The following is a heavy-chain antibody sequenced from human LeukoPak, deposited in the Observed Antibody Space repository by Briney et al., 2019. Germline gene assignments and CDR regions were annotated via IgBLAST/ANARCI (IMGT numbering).Heavy chain of an antibody. CDR3: ARDRVVTTRYPEFGWFDP. J-gene: IGHJ5*02. Sequence: GASVKVSCKASGYTFTGYYMHWVRQAPGQGLEWMGWINPNSGGTNYAQKFQGRVTMTTDTSTSTAYMELRSLRSDDTAVYYCARDRVVTTRYPEFGWFDPWGQGTLVTVSS. D-gene: IGHD2-21*02. CDR2: INPNSGGT. V-gene: IGHV1-2*02. CDR1: GYTFTGYY.